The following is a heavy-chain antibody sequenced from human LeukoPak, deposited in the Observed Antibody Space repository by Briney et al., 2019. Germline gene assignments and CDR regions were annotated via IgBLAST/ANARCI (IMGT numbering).Heavy chain of an antibody. J-gene: IGHJ4*02. CDR2: MSSGSRYI. CDR3: ARDRPTGASRVFIVE. V-gene: IGHV3-21*06. CDR1: GFTLSNYA. D-gene: IGHD1-26*01. Sequence: KPGGSLRLSCPASGFTLSNYAITWVRQAPGKGLEWISSMSSGSRYIYYADSVRGRFTISRDNTKNSLYLVMNNLRAEDTAIYFCARDRPTGASRVFIVEWGQGTPVTVS.